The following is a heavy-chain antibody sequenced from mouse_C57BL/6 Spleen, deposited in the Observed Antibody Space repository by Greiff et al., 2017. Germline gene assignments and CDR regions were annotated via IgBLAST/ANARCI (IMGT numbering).Heavy chain of an antibody. CDR3: VGEERYDYDVGDAMDY. J-gene: IGHJ4*01. CDR2: IRSKSSNYAT. CDR1: GFTFNTYA. V-gene: IGHV10-3*01. D-gene: IGHD2-4*01. Sequence: EVQLVESGGGLVQPKGSLKLSCAASGFTFNTYAMHWVRQAPGQGLEWVARIRSKSSNYATYYADSVKDRLTISTDDSQSMLYRQMNNLKTEDTAMDYGVGEERYDYDVGDAMDYWGKGTTVTVSS.